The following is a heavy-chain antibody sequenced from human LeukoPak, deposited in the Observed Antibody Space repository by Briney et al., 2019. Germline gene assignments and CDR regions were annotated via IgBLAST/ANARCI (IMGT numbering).Heavy chain of an antibody. J-gene: IGHJ4*02. D-gene: IGHD2-2*01. CDR2: INGDGRII. CDR1: GFTFSTYW. CDR3: VVGIGNY. V-gene: IGHV3-74*03. Sequence: GGSLRLSCAASGFTFSTYWMHWVRHAPGKGLVWVSRINGDGRIITYADSVKGRFTISRDNVKNTLYLQMNSLRAEDTAVYYCVVGIGNYWGQGTLVTVSS.